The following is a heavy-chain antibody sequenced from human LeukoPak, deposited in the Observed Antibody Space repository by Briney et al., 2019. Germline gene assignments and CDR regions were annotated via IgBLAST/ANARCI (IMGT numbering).Heavy chain of an antibody. CDR3: ARGHYAGYSSGWYRL. D-gene: IGHD6-19*01. CDR1: GGTFSSYA. J-gene: IGHJ4*02. Sequence: GASVKVSCKASGGTFSSYAISWVRQAPGQGLEWMGGIIPIFGTANYAQKFQGRVTITADESTSTAYMELSSLRSEDTAVYYCARGHYAGYSSGWYRLWGQGTLVTVSS. CDR2: IIPIFGTA. V-gene: IGHV1-69*13.